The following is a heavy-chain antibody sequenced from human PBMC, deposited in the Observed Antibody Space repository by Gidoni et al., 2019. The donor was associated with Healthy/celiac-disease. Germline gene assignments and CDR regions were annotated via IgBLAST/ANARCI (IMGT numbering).Heavy chain of an antibody. J-gene: IGHJ3*02. D-gene: IGHD3-3*01. CDR3: AREDRTYYDFWSGYSRLGDAFDI. CDR1: GFTFSSYS. CDR2: VSSSSSTI. V-gene: IGHV3-48*01. Sequence: VQLVESGGGLVQPGGSLRLSCAASGFTFSSYSMTWVRQAPGKGLEWVSYVSSSSSTIYYADSVKGRFTISRDNAKNSLYLQMNSLRAEDTAVYYCAREDRTYYDFWSGYSRLGDAFDIWGQGTMVTVSS.